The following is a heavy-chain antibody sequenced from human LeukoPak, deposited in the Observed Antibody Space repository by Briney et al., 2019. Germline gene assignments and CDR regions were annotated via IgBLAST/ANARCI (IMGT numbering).Heavy chain of an antibody. CDR2: IYYSGST. CDR1: GGSISSYY. D-gene: IGHD4-17*01. J-gene: IGHJ4*02. Sequence: ASETLSLTCTVSGGSISSYYWSWIRQPPGKGLEWIGYIYYSGSTNYNPSLKSRVTISVDTSKNQFSLKLSSVTAADTAVYYCARAMTTVTDEIFDYWGQGTLVTVSS. V-gene: IGHV4-59*12. CDR3: ARAMTTVTDEIFDY.